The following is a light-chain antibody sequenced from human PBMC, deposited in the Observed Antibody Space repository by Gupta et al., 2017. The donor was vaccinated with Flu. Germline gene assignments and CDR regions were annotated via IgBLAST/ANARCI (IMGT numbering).Light chain of an antibody. Sequence: EIELTQSPATLSLSPGERATLSCRASQSVSTYLAWYQKKPGQAPRLLIYDASNRATGIPARFSGIGSGTNFTLTISSLEPEEFAVYYCQKRSNWPPYTFGQGTRLEIK. J-gene: IGKJ2*01. CDR1: QSVSTY. CDR3: QKRSNWPPYT. CDR2: DAS. V-gene: IGKV3-11*01.